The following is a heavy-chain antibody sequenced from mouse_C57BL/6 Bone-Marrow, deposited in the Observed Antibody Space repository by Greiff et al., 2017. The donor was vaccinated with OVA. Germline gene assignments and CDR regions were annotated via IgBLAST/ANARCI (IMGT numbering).Heavy chain of an antibody. D-gene: IGHD1-1*02. V-gene: IGHV3-6*01. Sequence: EVKLQESGPGLVKPSQSLSLTCSVTGYSITSGYYWNWIRQFPGNKLEWMGYISYDGSNNYNPSLKNRISITRDTSKNQFFLNLNSVTTEDTATYYCARGWGFAYWGQGTLVTVSA. CDR3: ARGWGFAY. CDR1: GYSITSGYY. CDR2: ISYDGSN. J-gene: IGHJ3*01.